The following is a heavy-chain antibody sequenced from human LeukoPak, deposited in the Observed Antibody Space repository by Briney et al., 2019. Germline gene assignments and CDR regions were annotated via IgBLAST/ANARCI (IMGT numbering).Heavy chain of an antibody. CDR1: GFTFSSYG. CDR3: EKAGGWSYYGSGSYIDY. D-gene: IGHD3-10*01. J-gene: IGHJ4*02. Sequence: GASLRLSCAPSGFTFSSYGMHWVRQAARKGLKWVAVISYDGRNKYYADSVKGRFTISRDNSKNTLYLQMNSLRAEDTAVYYCEKAGGWSYYGSGSYIDYWGQGTLVTVSS. V-gene: IGHV3-30*18. CDR2: ISYDGRNK.